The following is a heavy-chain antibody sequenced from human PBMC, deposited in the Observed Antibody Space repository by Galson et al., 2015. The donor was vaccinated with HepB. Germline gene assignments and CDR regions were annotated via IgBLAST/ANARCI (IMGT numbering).Heavy chain of an antibody. J-gene: IGHJ4*02. V-gene: IGHV3-48*03. CDR3: ARALDSSGWYKAFDY. Sequence: SLRLSCAASGFTFSNYEMNWVRQAPGKGLEWVSYISTSVSIIYYADSVKGRFTISRDNAKNSLYLQMNSLRAEDTAVYYCARALDSSGWYKAFDYWGQGTLVTVSS. D-gene: IGHD6-19*01. CDR2: ISTSVSII. CDR1: GFTFSNYE.